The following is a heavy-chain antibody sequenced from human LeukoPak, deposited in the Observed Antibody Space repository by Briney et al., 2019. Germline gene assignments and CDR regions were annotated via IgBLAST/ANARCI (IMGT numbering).Heavy chain of an antibody. D-gene: IGHD2-2*02. CDR3: ARVDCSSTSCYTPQYYFDY. V-gene: IGHV4-59*01. Sequence: SETLSLTCTVSGGSISNYYWSWIRQPPGKGLEWIGYIYYSGSTNYNPSLKSRVTISVDTSKNQFSLKLSSVTAADTAVYYCARVDCSSTSCYTPQYYFDYWGQGTLVTVSS. CDR2: IYYSGST. CDR1: GGSISNYY. J-gene: IGHJ4*02.